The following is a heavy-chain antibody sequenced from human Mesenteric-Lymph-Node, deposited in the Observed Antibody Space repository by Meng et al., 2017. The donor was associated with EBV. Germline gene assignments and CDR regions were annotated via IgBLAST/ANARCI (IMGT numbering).Heavy chain of an antibody. CDR3: ARFQRFGDFD. D-gene: IGHD3-10*01. CDR2: IYHSGST. CDR1: GASISSDNW. V-gene: IGHV4-4*02. J-gene: IGHJ4*02. Sequence: VPLQEAGPGWVKPSGTLSLTCAVSGASISSDNWWSWVRQPPGKGLEWIGEIYHSGSTNYNPSLKSRVTISVDKSKRQFSLKLTSVTAADTAVYHCARFQRFGDFDWGQGTLVTVSS.